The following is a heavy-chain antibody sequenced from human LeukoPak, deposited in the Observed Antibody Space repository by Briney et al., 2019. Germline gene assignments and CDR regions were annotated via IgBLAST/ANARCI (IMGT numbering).Heavy chain of an antibody. Sequence: GESLKISCKGSGYSFTSYWIGWVRQMPGKGLEWMGIIYPGDSDTRYSPSFQGQVTISVDKSTSTAYLQWSSLKASDTALYYCARRGRDGYNPFEYWGQGTLVTVSS. V-gene: IGHV5-51*01. CDR2: IYPGDSDT. CDR1: GYSFTSYW. D-gene: IGHD5-24*01. CDR3: ARRGRDGYNPFEY. J-gene: IGHJ4*02.